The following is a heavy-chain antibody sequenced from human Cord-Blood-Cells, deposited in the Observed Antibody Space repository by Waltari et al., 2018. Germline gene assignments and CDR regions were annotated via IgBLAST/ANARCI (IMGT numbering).Heavy chain of an antibody. CDR2: ITHSGST. CDR1: GGSFSGYY. D-gene: IGHD3-16*02. CDR3: ARGSPMITFGGVIADLYYFDY. V-gene: IGHV4-34*01. J-gene: IGHJ4*02. Sequence: QVQLQQWGAGLLKPSETLSLTCAVYGGSFSGYYWSWIRQPPGKGLEGIGEITHSGSTNYNPPPKGGLTISVDPSKNQFSLKLGSVTAADTAVYYSARGSPMITFGGVIADLYYFDYWGQGTLVTVSS.